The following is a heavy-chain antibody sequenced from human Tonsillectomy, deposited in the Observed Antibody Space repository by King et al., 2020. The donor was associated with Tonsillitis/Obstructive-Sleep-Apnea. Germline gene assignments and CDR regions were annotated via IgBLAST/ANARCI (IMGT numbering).Heavy chain of an antibody. Sequence: VKLVESGGGVVQPGRSLRLSCAASGFIFSSYAMHWVRQAPGKGLEWVALISYDGSDKYYADSVKGRFTISRDNSKSTLFLQMNRLGPEDTAVYYCSREYCSGGSCPHDAFHIWGQGSIVTVSS. V-gene: IGHV3-30*01. CDR2: ISYDGSDK. D-gene: IGHD2-15*01. CDR1: GFIFSSYA. CDR3: SREYCSGGSCPHDAFHI. J-gene: IGHJ3*02.